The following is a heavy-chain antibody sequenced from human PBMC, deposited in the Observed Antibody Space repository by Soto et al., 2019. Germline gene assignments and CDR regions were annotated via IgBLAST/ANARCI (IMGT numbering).Heavy chain of an antibody. CDR1: GYTFTNYA. CDR3: ARDFPPITL. V-gene: IGHV1-18*01. J-gene: IGHJ4*02. CDR2: INAYNGNT. Sequence: QVQLVQSGAEVKKPGASVKVSCKASGYTFTNYAISWVRQAPGQGLEWMGWINAYNGNTNYAQKLQGRVTMTTDTTTSTAYMELMSLRSADTAVYFCARDFPPITLWGQGTLVTVSS.